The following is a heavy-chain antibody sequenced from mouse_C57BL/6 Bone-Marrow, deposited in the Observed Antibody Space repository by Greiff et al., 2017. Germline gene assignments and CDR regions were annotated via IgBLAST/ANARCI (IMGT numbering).Heavy chain of an antibody. CDR2: ISSGSSTI. J-gene: IGHJ2*01. CDR1: GFTFSDSG. CDR3: ARPYFDY. V-gene: IGHV5-17*01. Sequence: DVKLVESGGGLVKPGGSLTLSCAASGFTFSDSGMHWVRQAPETGLEWVAYISSGSSTIYYADTVKGRFTISRDNAKNTLFLQMTSLRSEDTAMYYCARPYFDYWGQGTTLTVSS.